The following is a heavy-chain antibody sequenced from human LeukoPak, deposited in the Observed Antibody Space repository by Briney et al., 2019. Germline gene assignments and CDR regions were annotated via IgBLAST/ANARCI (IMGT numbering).Heavy chain of an antibody. V-gene: IGHV3-15*01. J-gene: IGHJ4*02. D-gene: IGHD3-16*02. Sequence: GGSLRLSCAASGFTFSDAWMIWVRQAPEKGLEWVGRIKSKTDGGTADYAAPVKGRFTISRDDSKNTLYLQMNSLKIEDTAVYYCATDYDFVWVSFRDYWGQGTLVTVSS. CDR3: ATDYDFVWVSFRDY. CDR2: IKSKTDGGTA. CDR1: GFTFSDAW.